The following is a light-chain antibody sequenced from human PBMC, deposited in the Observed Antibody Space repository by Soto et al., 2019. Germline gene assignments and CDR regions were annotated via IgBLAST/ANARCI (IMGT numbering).Light chain of an antibody. CDR2: GAS. CDR3: QQYGSSPRT. Sequence: EVVLTQSPGTLSLSPGDRAALSCRASQSLADNYLAWYQQKPGQAPRLLMYGASTRLTGIPDRFSGSGFGTDFTLIISRLEPEDFAVYYCQQYGSSPRTFGQGTKVEIK. V-gene: IGKV3-20*01. J-gene: IGKJ1*01. CDR1: QSLADNY.